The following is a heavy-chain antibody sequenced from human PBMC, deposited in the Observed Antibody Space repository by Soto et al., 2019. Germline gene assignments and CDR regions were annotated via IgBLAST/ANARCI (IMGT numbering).Heavy chain of an antibody. Sequence: SETLSLTCTVSGGSISSYYWSWIRQPPGKGLEWIGYIYYSGSTNYNPSLKSRVTISVDTSKNQFSLKLSSVTAADTAVYYCARALYSSSWYGAFDIWGQGTMVTVSS. CDR2: IYYSGST. CDR3: ARALYSSSWYGAFDI. J-gene: IGHJ3*02. CDR1: GGSISSYY. D-gene: IGHD6-13*01. V-gene: IGHV4-59*01.